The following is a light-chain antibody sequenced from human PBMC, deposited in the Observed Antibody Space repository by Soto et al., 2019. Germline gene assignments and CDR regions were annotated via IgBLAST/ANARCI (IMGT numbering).Light chain of an antibody. CDR1: SSNIGSNY. CDR3: SSYATSSPYV. J-gene: IGLJ1*01. Sequence: QSVLTQPPSASGTPGQRVTISCSGSSSNIGSNYVYWYQQLPGMAPKLVIYEVSHRPSGISDRFSGSKSGNTASLTISGLQVEDEADYYCSSYATSSPYVFGPGTKLTVL. V-gene: IGLV1-47*01. CDR2: EVS.